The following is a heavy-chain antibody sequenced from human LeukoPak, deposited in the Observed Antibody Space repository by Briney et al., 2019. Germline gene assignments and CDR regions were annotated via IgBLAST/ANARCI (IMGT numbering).Heavy chain of an antibody. Sequence: SETLTLTCTVSGDSISSSCYYWGWIRQPPGKGLEWIGSIYYIGTTYQNPSLKSRVTISVDTSKNQFSLKLSSVTAADTAVYYCARFQGIAAAGNYWGQGTLVTVSS. V-gene: IGHV4-39*07. D-gene: IGHD6-13*01. CDR1: GDSISSSCYY. CDR3: ARFQGIAAAGNY. J-gene: IGHJ4*02. CDR2: IYYIGTT.